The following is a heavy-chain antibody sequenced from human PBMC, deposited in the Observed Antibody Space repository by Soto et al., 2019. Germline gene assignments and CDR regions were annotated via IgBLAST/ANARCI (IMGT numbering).Heavy chain of an antibody. V-gene: IGHV3-7*01. J-gene: IGHJ4*02. CDR1: GFTFSDYW. CDR2: IKLDGSEE. Sequence: EVQLVESGGGLVQPGGSLRLSCAASGFTFSDYWMSWVRQAPGKGLEWVANIKLDGSEEYYVDSVKGRFTISRDNAKNSLSLQMNSRRVEDTAVYYCAGLPRGQWRSHLDGWGQGTLVTVSS. D-gene: IGHD6-19*01. CDR3: AGLPRGQWRSHLDG.